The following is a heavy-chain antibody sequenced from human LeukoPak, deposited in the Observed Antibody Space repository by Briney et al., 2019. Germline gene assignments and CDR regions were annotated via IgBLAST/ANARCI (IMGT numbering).Heavy chain of an antibody. CDR3: AKGMSSWYPFDF. V-gene: IGHV3-23*01. CDR1: GFTFSSYA. CDR2: ISGTGDST. Sequence: PGGSLRLSCAASGFTFSSYALSWVRQAPGEGLEWVSGISGTGDSTYYADSVKGRFTISRDNSNDTLYLQMNTLRAEDTAVYYCAKGMSSWYPFDFWGQGTLVTVSS. D-gene: IGHD6-13*01. J-gene: IGHJ4*02.